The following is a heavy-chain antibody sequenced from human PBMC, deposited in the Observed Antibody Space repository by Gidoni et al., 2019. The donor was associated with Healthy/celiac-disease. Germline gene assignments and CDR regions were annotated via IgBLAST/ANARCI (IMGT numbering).Heavy chain of an antibody. CDR1: GGTFSSYA. V-gene: IGHV1-69*01. D-gene: IGHD5-12*01. CDR2: IIPSVGTA. Sequence: QVQLVQSGAEVKKPGSSVKVSCKASGGTFSSYAISWVRQAPGQGLEWMGGIIPSVGTANDAQKCQGRVTITADESTSTAYMELSSLRSEDTAVYYCARDRVGYNSHDAFDIWGQGTMVTVSS. CDR3: ARDRVGYNSHDAFDI. J-gene: IGHJ3*02.